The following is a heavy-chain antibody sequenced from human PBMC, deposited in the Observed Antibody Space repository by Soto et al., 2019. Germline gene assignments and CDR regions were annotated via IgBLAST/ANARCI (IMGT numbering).Heavy chain of an antibody. D-gene: IGHD1-1*01. CDR2: ISGSGGGT. Sequence: GGSLRLSCAASGFTFSGYAMSWVRQPPGEALEWVSGISGSGGGTYYADSVKGRFTISRDNSKNTLYLQMNSLRAEDTAVYYCARLGTGRSAFDIWGQGTMVTVSS. J-gene: IGHJ3*02. V-gene: IGHV3-23*01. CDR1: GFTFSGYA. CDR3: ARLGTGRSAFDI.